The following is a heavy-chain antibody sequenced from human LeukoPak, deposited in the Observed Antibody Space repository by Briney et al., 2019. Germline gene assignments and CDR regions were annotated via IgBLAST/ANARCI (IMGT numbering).Heavy chain of an antibody. CDR1: GYDFVNYW. V-gene: IGHV5-51*01. Sequence: GESLKISCKGSGYDFVNYWIGWVRQKPGKGLEWMGIIYPGDSDTRYSPSFQGQVTISADKSISTAFLQWRSLKASDTAKYYCVTGGSGSFYNPFDYWAQGTLVIVSS. J-gene: IGHJ4*02. CDR2: IYPGDSDT. D-gene: IGHD3-10*01. CDR3: VTGGSGSFYNPFDY.